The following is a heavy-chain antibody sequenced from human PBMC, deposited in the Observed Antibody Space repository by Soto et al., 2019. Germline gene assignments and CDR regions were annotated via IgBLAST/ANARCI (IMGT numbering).Heavy chain of an antibody. CDR2: IWNDGSNK. CDR3: ARAYYGDYIGGY. V-gene: IGHV3-33*01. CDR1: GFTFSSYG. D-gene: IGHD4-17*01. J-gene: IGHJ4*02. Sequence: QVQLVESGGGVVQPGRSLRLSCAASGFTFSSYGMHWVRQAPGKGLEWVAVIWNDGSNKYYADSVKGRFTSSRDNSKNTLYLQMNSLRVEDTAVYYCARAYYGDYIGGYWGQGTLVTVSS.